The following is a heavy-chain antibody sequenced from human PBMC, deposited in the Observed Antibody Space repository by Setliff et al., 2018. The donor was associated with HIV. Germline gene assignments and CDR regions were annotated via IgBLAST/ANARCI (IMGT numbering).Heavy chain of an antibody. J-gene: IGHJ3*02. Sequence: ASVKVSCKASATFTNVDIHWLRRATGQGLEWMGWMNPNSGVSGYGQKFQGRITMTRDTSISTAYMELSSLTSEDTAVYYCASQTGGRRAFEIWGQGTVVTVSS. CDR2: MNPNSGVS. V-gene: IGHV1-8*01. CDR1: ATFTNVD. D-gene: IGHD3-16*01. CDR3: ASQTGGRRAFEI.